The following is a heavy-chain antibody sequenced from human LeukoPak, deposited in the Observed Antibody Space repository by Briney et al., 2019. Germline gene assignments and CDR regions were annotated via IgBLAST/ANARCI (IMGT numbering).Heavy chain of an antibody. J-gene: IGHJ4*02. V-gene: IGHV3-30*18. CDR1: GFTFSSYG. CDR2: ISFDGSNK. Sequence: PGRSLRPSCAASGFTFSSYGMHWVRQAPGKGLEWVAVISFDGSNKYYADSVKGRFTISRDNSKNTVYLQMNSLRAEDTAVYYCAKDHQSRWLQLDYWGQGTLVTVSS. CDR3: AKDHQSRWLQLDY. D-gene: IGHD5-24*01.